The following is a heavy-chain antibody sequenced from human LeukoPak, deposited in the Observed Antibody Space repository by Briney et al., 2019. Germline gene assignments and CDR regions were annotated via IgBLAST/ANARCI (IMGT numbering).Heavy chain of an antibody. V-gene: IGHV4-59*01. CDR2: ISASGDT. J-gene: IGHJ3*02. CDR3: ARDAHYDSSGYFNDTFDI. D-gene: IGHD3-22*01. Sequence: PSETLSLTCTVSGSSISSSYWSWIRQPPGKGLEWIGHISASGDTEYNPSLKSRITRSVDTPKKQFCLRLRSVTAADTALYYCARDAHYDSSGYFNDTFDIWGQGTMVTVSS. CDR1: GSSISSSY.